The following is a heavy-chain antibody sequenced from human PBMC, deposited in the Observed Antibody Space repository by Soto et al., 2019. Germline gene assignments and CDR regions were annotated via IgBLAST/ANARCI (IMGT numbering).Heavy chain of an antibody. Sequence: ASVKVSCKASGYTFTDYYMHWVRQAPGQGLEWMGWINPNSGGTNYAQKFQGRVTKTRDTSISTAYMELSSLRSDDTAVYYCAREGSSSSKYFQHWGHGTLVTVSS. CDR2: INPNSGGT. CDR3: AREGSSSSKYFQH. CDR1: GYTFTDYY. D-gene: IGHD6-6*01. J-gene: IGHJ1*01. V-gene: IGHV1-2*02.